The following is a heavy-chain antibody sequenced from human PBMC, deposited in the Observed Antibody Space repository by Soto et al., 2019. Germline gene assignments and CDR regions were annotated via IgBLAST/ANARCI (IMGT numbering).Heavy chain of an antibody. J-gene: IGHJ4*02. V-gene: IGHV4-59*08. CDR1: GGSISSYY. D-gene: IGHD3-10*01. Sequence: QVQLQESGPGLVKPSETLSLTCTVSGGSISSYYWSWIRQPPGKELEWIGYIYYSGSTNYNPSLKSRVTISVDTSQNQFSLNLSSVTAADTAVYYCARRRGSYFDYWGQGTLVTVSS. CDR2: IYYSGST. CDR3: ARRRGSYFDY.